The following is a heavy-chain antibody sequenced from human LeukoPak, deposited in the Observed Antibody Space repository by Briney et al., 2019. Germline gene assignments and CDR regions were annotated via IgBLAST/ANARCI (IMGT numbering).Heavy chain of an antibody. V-gene: IGHV4-39*01. D-gene: IGHD6-6*01. CDR3: ARPFGTSSGFDY. J-gene: IGHJ4*02. CDR1: GASINTNNYY. CDR2: LSYTGSS. Sequence: SEALSLTCTVSGASINTNNYYWGWIRQPPGKGLEWIGGLSYTGSSYYNPSLKSPVTISGDTTKNQLSLKVRSVTAADTAVYYCARPFGTSSGFDYWGQGILVTVSS.